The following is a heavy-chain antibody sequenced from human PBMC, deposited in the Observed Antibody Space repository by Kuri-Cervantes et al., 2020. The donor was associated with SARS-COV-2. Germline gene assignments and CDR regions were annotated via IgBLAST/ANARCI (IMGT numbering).Heavy chain of an antibody. V-gene: IGHV3-23*01. CDR2: ISGSGGST. J-gene: IGHJ4*02. Sequence: GGSLRLSCAASGFTFSSYAMSWVRQAPGKGLEWVSAISGSGGSTYYADSVKGWFTISRDNSKNTLYLQMNSLRAEDTAVYYCAKDYSVLRFLGGRGGFDYWGQGTLVTVSS. D-gene: IGHD3-3*01. CDR3: AKDYSVLRFLGGRGGFDY. CDR1: GFTFSSYA.